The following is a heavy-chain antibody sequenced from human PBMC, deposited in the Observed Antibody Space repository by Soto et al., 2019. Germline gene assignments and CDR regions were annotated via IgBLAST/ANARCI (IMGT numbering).Heavy chain of an antibody. V-gene: IGHV5-51*01. J-gene: IGHJ6*02. CDR2: IYPGDSDT. CDR1: GYTFTDYW. Sequence: GESLKIFCKRSGYTFTDYWIGWVRQLPGKGLEWMGIIYPGDSDTRYSPSFQGHVTITVDKSTSTAYLQWNTLKASDTAMYYCARHIINFRYYYYAMDVWGQGTTVTVSS. CDR3: ARHIINFRYYYYAMDV.